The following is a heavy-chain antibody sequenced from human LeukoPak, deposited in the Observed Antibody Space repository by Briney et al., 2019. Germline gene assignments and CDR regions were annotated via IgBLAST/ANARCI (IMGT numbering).Heavy chain of an antibody. CDR2: INPNSGGT. D-gene: IGHD3-10*01. CDR1: GYTFTGYY. CDR3: ARDYLRRITMVRGVIIGQNWFDP. J-gene: IGHJ5*02. V-gene: IGHV1-2*02. Sequence: ASVKVSCKASGYTFTGYYMHWVRQAPGQGLEWMGWINPNSGGTNYAQKFQGRVTMTRDTSISTAYMELSRLRSDDTAVYYCARDYLRRITMVRGVIIGQNWFDPWGQGTLVTVSP.